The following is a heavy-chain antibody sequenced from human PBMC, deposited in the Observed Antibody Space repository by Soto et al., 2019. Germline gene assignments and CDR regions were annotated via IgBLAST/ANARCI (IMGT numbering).Heavy chain of an antibody. CDR3: ARHSLHGYSSLDY. J-gene: IGHJ4*01. V-gene: IGHV4-59*08. Sequence: SETLSLTCTVSGGSISSYYWSWVRQPPGKGLEWIGYIYYIGITNYNPSLKSRVTISTDTSKSQFSLKLTFVTAADTAVYYCARHSLHGYSSLDYWGRGTLVTVSS. CDR2: IYYIGIT. D-gene: IGHD2-21*01. CDR1: GGSISSYY.